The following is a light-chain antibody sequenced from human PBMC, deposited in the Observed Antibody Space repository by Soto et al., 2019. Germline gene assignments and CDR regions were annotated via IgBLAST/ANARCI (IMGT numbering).Light chain of an antibody. J-gene: IGKJ2*01. CDR3: PQYYSPPRYT. Sequence: DIVMTQSPEYLAVSLGERATINCKSSQNVLYSSNNKNLIAWYQQKPGQPPKLLIYWASTRESGVPDRFSGRGSGRDFTLTISSMQAEDVAVYYCPQYYSPPRYTFGQGTRLEMK. V-gene: IGKV4-1*01. CDR2: WAS. CDR1: QNVLYSSNNKNL.